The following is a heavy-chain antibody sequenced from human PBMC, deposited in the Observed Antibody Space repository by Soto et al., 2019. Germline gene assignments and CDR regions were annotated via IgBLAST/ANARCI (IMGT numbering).Heavy chain of an antibody. Sequence: QVQLVQSGAEVKKPGASVKVSCKASRYTFTDYYMHWVRQAPGQGLEWMGWINPNSGGTNYAQKFQGRVTMTRDTTISTAYMELSRLRSDDTAVYYCAISDSYDNSAPGDYWGQGTLVTVSS. CDR2: INPNSGGT. J-gene: IGHJ4*02. CDR3: AISDSYDNSAPGDY. CDR1: RYTFTDYY. V-gene: IGHV1-2*02. D-gene: IGHD3-22*01.